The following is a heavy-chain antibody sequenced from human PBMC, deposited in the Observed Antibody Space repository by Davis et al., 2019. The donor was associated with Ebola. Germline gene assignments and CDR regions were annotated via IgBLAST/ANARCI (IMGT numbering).Heavy chain of an antibody. J-gene: IGHJ6*02. CDR3: AVSPYYYYGMDV. CDR1: GYSFSNFW. Sequence: GESLKISCKGSGYSFSNFWIGWVRQMPGKGLEWMGRIDPSDSYTNYSPSFQGHVTISADKSTSTAYLQWSSLKASDTAMYYCAVSPYYYYGMDVWGQGTTVTVSS. CDR2: IDPSDSYT. V-gene: IGHV5-10-1*01.